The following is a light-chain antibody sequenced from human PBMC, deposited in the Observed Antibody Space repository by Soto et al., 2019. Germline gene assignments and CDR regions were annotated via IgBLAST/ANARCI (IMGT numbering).Light chain of an antibody. V-gene: IGKV1-39*01. CDR2: AAS. Sequence: DIQMTQSPSSLSGSLGDRVTITCRASQSISTYLNWYQQKAGLAPKLLIYAASSLQSGVPSRFSGSGSGTDFTLSISSLQPEDFATYYCKQTYSTPPTFGQGTKVDIK. J-gene: IGKJ1*01. CDR3: KQTYSTPPT. CDR1: QSISTY.